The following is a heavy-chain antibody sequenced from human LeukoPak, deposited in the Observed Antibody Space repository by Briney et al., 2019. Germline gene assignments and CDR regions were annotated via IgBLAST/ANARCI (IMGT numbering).Heavy chain of an antibody. CDR2: ISGSGGST. CDR1: GFTFSSYA. J-gene: IGHJ4*02. CDR3: AKDSAIVVVPAAIGDY. Sequence: GGSLRLSCAASGFTFSSYAMSWVRQAPGKGLEWVSAISGSGGSTYYADSVKGRFTISRDNSKNTLYLQMNSLRAEGTAVYYCAKDSAIVVVPAAIGDYWGQGTLVTVSS. V-gene: IGHV3-23*01. D-gene: IGHD2-2*02.